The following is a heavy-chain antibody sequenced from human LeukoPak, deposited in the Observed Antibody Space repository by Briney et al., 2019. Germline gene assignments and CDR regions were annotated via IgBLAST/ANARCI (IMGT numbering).Heavy chain of an antibody. D-gene: IGHD6-13*01. Sequence: SETLSLTCTVSGGSISGSSYYWGWIRQPPGKGLEWIGSIYYSGSTYYNPSLKSRVTISVDTSKNQFSLKLSSVTAADTAVYYCARQRRQSNSWYQNWFDPWGQGTLVTVSS. CDR1: GGSISGSSYY. V-gene: IGHV4-39*01. CDR3: ARQRRQSNSWYQNWFDP. J-gene: IGHJ5*02. CDR2: IYYSGST.